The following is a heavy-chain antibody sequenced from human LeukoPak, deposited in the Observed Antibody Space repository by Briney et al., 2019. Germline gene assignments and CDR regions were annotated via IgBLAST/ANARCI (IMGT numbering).Heavy chain of an antibody. V-gene: IGHV4-34*01. J-gene: IGHJ6*02. Sequence: PSETLSLTCAVYGVSFSGYYWSWIRQPPGKGLEWIGGIYHSGSPNYNPSLKSRVIISVDTSKNQFSLKLSSVTAADTAVYYCARGKGYSSGWPLPDYYDGMDVWGQGTTVTVSS. CDR2: IYHSGSP. D-gene: IGHD6-19*01. CDR1: GVSFSGYY. CDR3: ARGKGYSSGWPLPDYYDGMDV.